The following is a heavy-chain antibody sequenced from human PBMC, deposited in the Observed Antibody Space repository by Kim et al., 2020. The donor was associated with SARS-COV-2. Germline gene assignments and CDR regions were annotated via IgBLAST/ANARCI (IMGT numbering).Heavy chain of an antibody. V-gene: IGHV4-39*01. CDR3: ARSTVPYSSGWYWFDY. D-gene: IGHD6-19*01. J-gene: IGHJ4*01. CDR2: IYYSGST. CDR1: GGSISSSSYY. Sequence: SETLSLTCTVSGGSISSSSYYWGWIRQPPGKGLEWIGSIYYSGSTYYNPSLKSRVTISVDTSKNQFSLKLSSVTAADTAVYYCARSTVPYSSGWYWFDY.